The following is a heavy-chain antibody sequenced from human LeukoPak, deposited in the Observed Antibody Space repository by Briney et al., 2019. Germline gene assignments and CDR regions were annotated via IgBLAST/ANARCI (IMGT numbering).Heavy chain of an antibody. J-gene: IGHJ3*02. Sequence: GGSLRLSCTASGFTFSNFGMHWIRQAPGEGLEWVAVISNDGSIKYYADPVKGRFTVSRDNSKNTLYLQMNSLRAEDTAVYYCARGCSGGAFDIWGQGTMVTVSS. CDR3: ARGCSGGAFDI. V-gene: IGHV3-30*03. CDR1: GFTFSNFG. CDR2: ISNDGSIK. D-gene: IGHD2-15*01.